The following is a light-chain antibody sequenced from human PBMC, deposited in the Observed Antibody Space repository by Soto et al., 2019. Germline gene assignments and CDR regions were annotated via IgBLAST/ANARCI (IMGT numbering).Light chain of an antibody. Sequence: EIVLTQSPGIMYLSPGERATLSCRASQTVARGYLACYQQKPGQAPRLLIFGTSTRATGIPDRFSGGGSGTDFTLTISRLDPEDYAVYFCQQYDSIPPWTFGQGTRVEVK. J-gene: IGKJ1*01. CDR1: QTVARGY. V-gene: IGKV3-20*01. CDR3: QQYDSIPPWT. CDR2: GTS.